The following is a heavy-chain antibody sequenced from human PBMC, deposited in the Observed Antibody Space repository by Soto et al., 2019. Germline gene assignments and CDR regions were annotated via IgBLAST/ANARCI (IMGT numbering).Heavy chain of an antibody. V-gene: IGHV3-48*03. J-gene: IGHJ6*02. Sequence: PGGSLRLSCAASGFTFSSYEMNWVRQAPGKGLEWVSYISSSGSTIYYADSVKGRFTISRDNAKNSLYLQMNSLRAEDTAVYYCARERIAAAYNVYYYYGMDVWGQGTTVTVSS. CDR1: GFTFSSYE. CDR2: ISSSGSTI. CDR3: ARERIAAAYNVYYYYGMDV. D-gene: IGHD6-13*01.